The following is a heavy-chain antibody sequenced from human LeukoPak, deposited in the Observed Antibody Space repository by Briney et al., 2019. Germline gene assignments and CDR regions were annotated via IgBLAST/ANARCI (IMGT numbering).Heavy chain of an antibody. Sequence: PGGSLRLSCAASGFIFSDYSINWVRQAPGKGLEWVSHISYSSSAIYYADSMKGRFTISRDNAKNSLYLQMNSLRAEDTAVYYCAREPAYYYGSGSYLGDAFDIWGQGTMVTVS. CDR2: ISYSSSAI. CDR1: GFIFSDYS. J-gene: IGHJ3*02. V-gene: IGHV3-48*04. D-gene: IGHD3-10*01. CDR3: AREPAYYYGSGSYLGDAFDI.